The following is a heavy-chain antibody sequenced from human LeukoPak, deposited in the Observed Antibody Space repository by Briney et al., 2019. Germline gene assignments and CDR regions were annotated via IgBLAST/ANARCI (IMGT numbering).Heavy chain of an antibody. Sequence: SETLSLTCTVSGGSISSSSYYWGWIRQPPGKGLEWIGSIYYSGSTNYNPSLKSRVTISVDTSKNQFSLKLSSVTAADTAVYYCARGAYYDFWSGYYRGYFDYWGQGTLVTVSS. CDR1: GGSISSSSYY. CDR3: ARGAYYDFWSGYYRGYFDY. J-gene: IGHJ4*02. D-gene: IGHD3-3*01. CDR2: IYYSGST. V-gene: IGHV4-39*07.